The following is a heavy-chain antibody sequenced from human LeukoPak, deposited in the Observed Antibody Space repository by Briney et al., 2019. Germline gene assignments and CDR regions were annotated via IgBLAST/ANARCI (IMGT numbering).Heavy chain of an antibody. CDR2: IYYTGST. CDR1: GAAISSSSCY. J-gene: IGHJ5*02. D-gene: IGHD4-17*01. Sequence: PSETLSLTCTVSGAAISSSSCYWGWIRQSPGKGLEWIGTIYYTGSTYYNPSLKGRVTMSVDTSKNQFSLKLTSVTVADTAIYYCANTTLTTWGGFDPWGQGILVTVSS. CDR3: ANTTLTTWGGFDP. V-gene: IGHV4-39*01.